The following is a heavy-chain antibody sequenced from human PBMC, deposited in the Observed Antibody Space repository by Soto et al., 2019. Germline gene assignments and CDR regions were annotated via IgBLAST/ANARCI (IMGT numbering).Heavy chain of an antibody. V-gene: IGHV1-18*01. CDR1: DYTFTNYG. Sequence: QVQLVQSGAEVKKPGASVKVSCKASDYTFTNYGISWVLQAPGQGLEWMGWISAYNGNTNYAQKLQGRVTMTTDTSTSTAYMELRSLRSDDTAVYYCARSSSGPPPDAFDIWGQGTMVTVSS. CDR3: ARSSSGPPPDAFDI. J-gene: IGHJ3*02. CDR2: ISAYNGNT. D-gene: IGHD6-19*01.